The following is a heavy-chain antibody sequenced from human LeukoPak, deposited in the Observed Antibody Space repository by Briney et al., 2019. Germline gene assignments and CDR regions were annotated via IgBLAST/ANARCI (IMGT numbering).Heavy chain of an antibody. CDR1: GYTFTGYY. J-gene: IGHJ4*02. Sequence: ASVKVSCKASGYTFTGYYMHWVRQAPGQGLEWMGWINPNSGGTNYAQKFQGRVTMTRDTSISTAYMELSRLRSDDTAVYYCERDYDIAAPWDDYWGQGTLVTVSS. D-gene: IGHD6-13*01. V-gene: IGHV1-2*02. CDR2: INPNSGGT. CDR3: ERDYDIAAPWDDY.